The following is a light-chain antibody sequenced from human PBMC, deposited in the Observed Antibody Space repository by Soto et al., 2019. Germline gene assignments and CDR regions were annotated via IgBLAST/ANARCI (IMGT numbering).Light chain of an antibody. CDR3: QHYNSYSEA. V-gene: IGKV1-5*03. CDR2: KAS. Sequence: GDRVPITCRASQSISSWLAWYQQKPGKAPKLLIYKASTLKSGVPSRFSGSGSGTDFTLTISSLQPDDFATYYCQHYNSYSEAFGQGTKVDIK. CDR1: QSISSW. J-gene: IGKJ1*01.